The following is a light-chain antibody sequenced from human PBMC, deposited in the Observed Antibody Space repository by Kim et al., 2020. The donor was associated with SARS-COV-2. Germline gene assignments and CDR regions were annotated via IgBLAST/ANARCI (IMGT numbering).Light chain of an antibody. CDR1: SIGSKN. V-gene: IGLV3-9*01. CDR3: QVWDSTYVV. Sequence: VALGQTARITCGGTSIGSKNVHWYQQKPGQAPVLVIYRASNRPSGIPERFSGSNSGNTATLTISRAQAGDEADHYCQVWDSTYVVFGGGTQLTVL. CDR2: RAS. J-gene: IGLJ2*01.